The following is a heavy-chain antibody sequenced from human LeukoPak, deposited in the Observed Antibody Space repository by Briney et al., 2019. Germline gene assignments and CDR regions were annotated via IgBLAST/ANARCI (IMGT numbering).Heavy chain of an antibody. Sequence: SETLSLTCTVSGASLTTYYWSWIRQPPEKGLEYIGYIYYSGITNYNPSLKSRVTISVDKSKNQFSLKLSSVTAADTAVYYCARDRRWLVRATFDYWGQGTLVTVSS. J-gene: IGHJ4*02. CDR3: ARDRRWLVRATFDY. CDR1: GASLTTYY. D-gene: IGHD6-19*01. V-gene: IGHV4-59*12. CDR2: IYYSGIT.